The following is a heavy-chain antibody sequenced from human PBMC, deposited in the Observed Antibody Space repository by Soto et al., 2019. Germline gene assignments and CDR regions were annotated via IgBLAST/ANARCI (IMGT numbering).Heavy chain of an antibody. CDR2: IYYSGAT. Sequence: SETLSLTCTVSGDAISVSGFSNNNHYWSWVRQPPGKGLKLIGSIYYSGATSYNPSLKSRVTMSADTSKNKFSLNLRSVTAADTAIYYCARAMGDWGTYYYSYGLDVWGQGPTVTVSS. CDR3: ARAMGDWGTYYYSYGLDV. V-gene: IGHV4-59*11. J-gene: IGHJ6*02. D-gene: IGHD3-16*01. CDR1: GDAISVSGFSNNNHY.